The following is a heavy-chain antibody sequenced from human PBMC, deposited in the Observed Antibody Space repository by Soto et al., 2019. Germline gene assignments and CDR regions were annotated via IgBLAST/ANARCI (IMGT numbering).Heavy chain of an antibody. D-gene: IGHD5-12*01. CDR3: ARLGYSGYDYRRSLDY. J-gene: IGHJ4*02. CDR1: GGTFSSYA. Sequence: SVKVSCKASGGTFSSYAISWVRQESGQGLEWMGVSTPICGTANYAQKFQDRVAITADESTSTAYMELSSLRAEDTAMYYCARLGYSGYDYRRSLDYWGQGTLVTVSS. CDR2: STPICGTA. V-gene: IGHV1-69*13.